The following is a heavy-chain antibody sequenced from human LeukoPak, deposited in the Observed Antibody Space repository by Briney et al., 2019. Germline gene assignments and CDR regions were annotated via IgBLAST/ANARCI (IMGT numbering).Heavy chain of an antibody. D-gene: IGHD4-23*01. CDR3: AGGNKLYYYYYMDV. CDR2: IIPIFGTA. J-gene: IGHJ6*03. CDR1: GGTFSSYA. V-gene: IGHV1-69*06. Sequence: ASVKVSCKASGGTFSSYAISWVRQAPGQGLEWMGGIIPIFGTANYAQKFQGRVTITADKSTSTAYMELSSLRSEDTAVYYCAGGNKLYYYYYMDVWGKGTTVTVSS.